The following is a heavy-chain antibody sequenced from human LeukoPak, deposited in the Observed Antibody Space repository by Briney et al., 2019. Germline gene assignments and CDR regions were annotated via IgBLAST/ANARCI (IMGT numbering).Heavy chain of an antibody. D-gene: IGHD5-12*01. CDR2: IIGSGGTT. CDR3: AKDRQYSGYDCSTDY. Sequence: GGSLRLSCAASGITFSSYAMSWVRQAPGKGLEWVSAIIGSGGTTDYADSMKGRFTISRDNSKNTLYLQMNSLRAEDTAVYYCAKDRQYSGYDCSTDYWGQGTLVTVSS. V-gene: IGHV3-23*01. CDR1: GITFSSYA. J-gene: IGHJ4*02.